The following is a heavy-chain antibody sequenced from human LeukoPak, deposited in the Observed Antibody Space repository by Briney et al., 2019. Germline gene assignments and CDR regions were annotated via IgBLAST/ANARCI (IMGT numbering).Heavy chain of an antibody. V-gene: IGHV4-61*02. CDR2: IYTSGST. J-gene: IGHJ2*01. CDR1: GGSISSGSYY. CDR3: ARVTRDIAVAGTWYFDL. Sequence: PSQTLSLTCTVSGGSISSGSYYWSWIRQPAGKGLEWIGRIYTSGSTNYNPSLKSRVTISVDTSKNQFSLKLSSVTAADTAVYYCARVTRDIAVAGTWYFDLWGRGTLVTVSS. D-gene: IGHD6-19*01.